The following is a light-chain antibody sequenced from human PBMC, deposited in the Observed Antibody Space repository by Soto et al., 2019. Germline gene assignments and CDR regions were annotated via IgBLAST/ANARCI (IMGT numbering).Light chain of an antibody. CDR3: QQRSNWPPFT. J-gene: IGKJ3*01. CDR2: DAS. CDR1: QSISTY. Sequence: DIVLTQSPALLSSSPGERATLSCRASQSISTYLAWYQQKPGKAPRLFIYDASNMDSGIPARFSGSGSGTALTLTISSLEPEDFAVYYCQQRSNWPPFTFGPGTKVDIK. V-gene: IGKV3-11*01.